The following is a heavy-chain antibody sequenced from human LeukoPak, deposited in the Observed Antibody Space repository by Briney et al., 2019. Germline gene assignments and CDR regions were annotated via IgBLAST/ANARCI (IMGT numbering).Heavy chain of an antibody. V-gene: IGHV3-64D*09. J-gene: IGHJ6*02. CDR1: GFTFTTYT. CDR2: ITGNGGWT. CDR3: VKDDGNYGMDV. Sequence: PGGSLTLPCSASGFTFTTYTIHWVGQAPGKGLAYVSGITGNGGWTYYADSVKGRYTISRDNSKNTLYLEMSSLRPEDTAVYYCVKDDGNYGMDVWGQGTTVTVSS. D-gene: IGHD5-24*01.